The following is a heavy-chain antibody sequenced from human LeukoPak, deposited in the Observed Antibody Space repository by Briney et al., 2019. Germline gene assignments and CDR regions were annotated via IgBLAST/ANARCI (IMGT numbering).Heavy chain of an antibody. D-gene: IGHD2-15*01. CDR2: INPSGGST. Sequence: ASVKVSCKASGYTFTSYYMHWVRQAPGQGLEWMGIINPSGGSTSYAQKFQGRVTMTRDMSTSTVYMELSSLRSEDTAVYYCARAHIHLYCSGGSCYPPYFDYWGQGTLVTVSS. J-gene: IGHJ4*02. CDR1: GYTFTSYY. V-gene: IGHV1-46*01. CDR3: ARAHIHLYCSGGSCYPPYFDY.